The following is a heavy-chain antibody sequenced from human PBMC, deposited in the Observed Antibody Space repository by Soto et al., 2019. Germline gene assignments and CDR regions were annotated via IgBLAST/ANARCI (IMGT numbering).Heavy chain of an antibody. J-gene: IGHJ4*02. V-gene: IGHV4-59*01. CDR2: IYYYGNT. D-gene: IGHD4-17*01. CDR1: GGSISSFY. CDR3: ARDPRIYSDPYYFDY. Sequence: QVQLQESGPGLVKPSETLSLTCTVSGGSISSFYWSWIRQPPGKGLEWIGYIYYYGNTNYNPSLKXRXPXXVDTSKNQCSLKLSSVTAADTAVYYCARDPRIYSDPYYFDYWGQGTLVTVSS.